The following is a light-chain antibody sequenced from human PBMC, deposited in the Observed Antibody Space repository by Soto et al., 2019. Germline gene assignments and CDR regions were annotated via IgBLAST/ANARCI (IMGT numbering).Light chain of an antibody. CDR1: QSALTTDSHNKNY. CDR3: HQFDIARLT. CDR2: WAS. Sequence: DIVMTQSPDSLAVSLGERATITCRSSQSALTTDSHNKNYVAWYQHKSGQTPRLLIYWASTRVSGVPARFSGSGSGTECTLTISSLQAEFEAVYICHQFDIARLTFGAGTKVEIK. V-gene: IGKV4-1*01. J-gene: IGKJ4*01.